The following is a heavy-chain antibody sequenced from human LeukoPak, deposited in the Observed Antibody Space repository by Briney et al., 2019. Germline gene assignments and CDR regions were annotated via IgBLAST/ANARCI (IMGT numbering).Heavy chain of an antibody. V-gene: IGHV4-59*12. CDR2: IYYSGST. Sequence: SETLSLTCTVSGASISSYYWSWIRQPPGKGLEWIGYIYYSGSTNYNPSLKSRVTISVDTSKKQFSLKLSSVTAADTAVYYCARSKIVGKAPREDYYYYGMDVWGQGTTVTVSS. CDR1: GASISSYY. CDR3: ARSKIVGKAPREDYYYYGMDV. J-gene: IGHJ6*02. D-gene: IGHD2/OR15-2a*01.